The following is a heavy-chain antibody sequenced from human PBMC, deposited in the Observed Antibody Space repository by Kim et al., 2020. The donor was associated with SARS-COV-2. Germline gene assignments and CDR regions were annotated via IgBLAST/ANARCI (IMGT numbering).Heavy chain of an antibody. J-gene: IGHJ4*01. V-gene: IGHV3-21*01. CDR2: ISSDSSFT. Sequence: GGSLRLSCAASGFTFTTYCMNWVRQAPGKGLVWVSRISSDSSFTSYADSVRGRFTISRDNAKNTLYLQMNSLRAEDTAVYYCATRFISAPLDYWGQGTTVTVSS. D-gene: IGHD2-2*01. CDR1: GFTFTTYC. CDR3: ATRFISAPLDY.